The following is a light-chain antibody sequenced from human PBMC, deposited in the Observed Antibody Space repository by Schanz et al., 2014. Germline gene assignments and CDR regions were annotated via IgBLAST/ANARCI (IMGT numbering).Light chain of an antibody. V-gene: IGLV2-14*03. J-gene: IGLJ2*01. Sequence: QSALTQPPSASGSPGQSVTISCTGTSSDVGGYNFVSWYQQHPGKVPKLLIFDVNNRPSGVSDRFSGSKSGHTASLTISGLQAEDEAHYYCSSYTTSSHIVFGGGTKLTVL. CDR3: SSYTTSSHIV. CDR2: DVN. CDR1: SSDVGGYNF.